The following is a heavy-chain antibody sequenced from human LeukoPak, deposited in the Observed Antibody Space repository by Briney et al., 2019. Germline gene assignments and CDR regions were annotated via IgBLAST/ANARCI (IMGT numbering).Heavy chain of an antibody. CDR3: ARHRKTYGGNGRYYYYYYMDV. Sequence: GESLKISCKGSGYSFTSYWIGWVRQMPGKVLEWMGIIYPGDSDTRYSPSFQGQVTISADKSISTAYLQWSSLKASDTAMYYCARHRKTYGGNGRYYYYYYMDVWGKGTTVTISS. CDR2: IYPGDSDT. D-gene: IGHD4-23*01. CDR1: GYSFTSYW. V-gene: IGHV5-51*01. J-gene: IGHJ6*03.